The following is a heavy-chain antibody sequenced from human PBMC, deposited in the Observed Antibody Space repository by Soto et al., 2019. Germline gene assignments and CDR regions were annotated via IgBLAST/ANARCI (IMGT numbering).Heavy chain of an antibody. CDR2: VYYSGAT. D-gene: IGHD4-17*01. V-gene: IGHV4-61*01. Sequence: SETLSLTCSVSGGSVSNKTYYWSWIRQPPGKRLEWIGYVYYSGATNYNPSLKSRVTISVDLSKNQFSLRLSSVTTADTALYYCARTTAVPNTLRSRYFFDYWGQGPLVTVSS. CDR1: GGSVSNKTYY. CDR3: ARTTAVPNTLRSRYFFDY. J-gene: IGHJ4*02.